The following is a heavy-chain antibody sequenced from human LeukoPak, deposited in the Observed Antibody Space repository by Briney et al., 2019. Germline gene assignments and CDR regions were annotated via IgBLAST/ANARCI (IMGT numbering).Heavy chain of an antibody. J-gene: IGHJ1*01. CDR3: AREPGYCSGGSCYSGHFQH. V-gene: IGHV4-61*02. D-gene: IGHD2-15*01. Sequence: PSQTLSLTCTVSGGSISSGSYYWSWIRQPPGKGLEWIGRIYTSGSTNYNPSLKSRVTISVDTSKNQFSLKLSSVTAADTAVYYCAREPGYCSGGSCYSGHFQHWGQGTLVTVSS. CDR2: IYTSGST. CDR1: GGSISSGSYY.